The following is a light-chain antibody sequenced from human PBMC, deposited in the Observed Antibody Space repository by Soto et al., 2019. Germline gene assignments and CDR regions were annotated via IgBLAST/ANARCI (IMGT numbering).Light chain of an antibody. CDR1: QSDSCH. CDR3: QQYNNWPSMYT. CDR2: GAS. J-gene: IGKJ2*01. V-gene: IGKV3-15*01. Sequence: EIGITQAPATLSLSPGGRATLSCRANQSDSCHLTWYQQKPGQAPRLLIYGASTRATGIPARLSGSGSGTEFTLTISSLQSEDFAVYYCQQYNNWPSMYTFGQGTKLEIK.